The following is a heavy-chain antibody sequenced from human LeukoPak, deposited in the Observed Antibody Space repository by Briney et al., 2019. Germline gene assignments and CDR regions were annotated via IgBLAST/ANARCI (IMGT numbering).Heavy chain of an antibody. CDR3: AGIGSMHYYYGMDV. J-gene: IGHJ6*02. Sequence: ASVKVSCKASGGTFISYAISWVRQAPGQGREGMGGIIPIFGTANYAQKFQGRVTITADESTSTAYMELSSLRSEDTAVYYCAGIGSMHYYYGMDVWGQGTTVTVSS. CDR1: GGTFISYA. CDR2: IIPIFGTA. D-gene: IGHD2-15*01. V-gene: IGHV1-69*01.